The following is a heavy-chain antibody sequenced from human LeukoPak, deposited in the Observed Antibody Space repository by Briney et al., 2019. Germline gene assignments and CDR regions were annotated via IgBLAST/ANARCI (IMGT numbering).Heavy chain of an antibody. J-gene: IGHJ2*01. CDR2: IYSSGST. D-gene: IGHD2-2*01. Sequence: SETLSLTCTVSGGSISSYYWSWIRQPAGKGLEWIGRIYSSGSTNYNPSLKSRVTMSVDTSKNQFTLKLSSVTAADTAVYYCARGQYHLLYWYFDLWGRGTLVTVSS. V-gene: IGHV4-4*07. CDR3: ARGQYHLLYWYFDL. CDR1: GGSISSYY.